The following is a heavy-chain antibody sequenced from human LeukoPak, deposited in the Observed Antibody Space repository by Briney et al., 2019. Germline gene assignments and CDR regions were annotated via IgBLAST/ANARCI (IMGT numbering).Heavy chain of an antibody. CDR2: IYTSGST. J-gene: IGHJ4*02. CDR1: GGSISSGSYY. V-gene: IGHV4-61*02. D-gene: IGHD5-18*01. Sequence: PSETLSLTCTVFGGSISSGSYYWSWIRQPAGKGLEWIGRIYTSGSTNYNPSLKSRVTISVDTSKNQFSLKLSSVTAADTAVYYCARGRGYSYRSINYYFDYWGQGTLVTVSS. CDR3: ARGRGYSYRSINYYFDY.